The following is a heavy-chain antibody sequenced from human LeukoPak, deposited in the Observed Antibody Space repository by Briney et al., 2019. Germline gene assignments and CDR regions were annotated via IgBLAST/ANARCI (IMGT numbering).Heavy chain of an antibody. CDR2: ISGSGGST. J-gene: IGHJ4*02. CDR1: GFTFSSYA. Sequence: GGSLRLSCAASGFTFSSYAMRWVRQAPGKGLEWVSAISGSGGSTYYADSVKGRFTISRDNSKNTLYLQMNSLRAEDTAVYYCARAVAGTLDYWGQGTLVTVSS. CDR3: ARAVAGTLDY. D-gene: IGHD6-19*01. V-gene: IGHV3-23*01.